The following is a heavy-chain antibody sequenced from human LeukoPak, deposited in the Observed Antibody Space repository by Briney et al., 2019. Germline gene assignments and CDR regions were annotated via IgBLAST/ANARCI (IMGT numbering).Heavy chain of an antibody. D-gene: IGHD4-17*01. CDR2: INAGNGKT. CDR1: GYSFTNYA. Sequence: GASVKVSCKAAGYSFTNYAIQWVRQAPGQRLEWMGWINAGNGKTKYSQKFQVRVTITRDTSATTAYMELSGLRSEDTAVYYCARAIWTSTVTTYYLDYWGQGTLVTVSS. CDR3: ARAIWTSTVTTYYLDY. V-gene: IGHV1-3*01. J-gene: IGHJ4*02.